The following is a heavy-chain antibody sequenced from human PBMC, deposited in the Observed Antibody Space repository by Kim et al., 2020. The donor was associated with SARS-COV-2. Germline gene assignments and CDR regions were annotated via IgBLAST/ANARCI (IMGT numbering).Heavy chain of an antibody. D-gene: IGHD2-8*02. Sequence: SVKVSCKASGGTFSSYTISWVRQAPGQGLEWMGRIIPILGIANYAQKFQGRVTITADKSTSTAYMELSSLRSEDTAVYYCARDSAVLGGRFDPWGQGTLVTVSS. V-gene: IGHV1-69*04. CDR2: IIPILGIA. J-gene: IGHJ5*02. CDR1: GGTFSSYT. CDR3: ARDSAVLGGRFDP.